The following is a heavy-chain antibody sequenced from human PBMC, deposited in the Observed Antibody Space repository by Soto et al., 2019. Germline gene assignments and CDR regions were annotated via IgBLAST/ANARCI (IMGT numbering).Heavy chain of an antibody. Sequence: GGSLRLSCAASGFTVTGNYMSWVRQAPGKGLEWVSVIYNGGSTYYADSVKGRFTISRHNSKNTLYLEMNSLRLEDTAVYYCARGVRGSLNWFDPWGLGTLVPVSS. CDR3: ARGVRGSLNWFDP. V-gene: IGHV3-53*04. CDR2: IYNGGST. J-gene: IGHJ5*02. CDR1: GFTVTGNY. D-gene: IGHD6-13*01.